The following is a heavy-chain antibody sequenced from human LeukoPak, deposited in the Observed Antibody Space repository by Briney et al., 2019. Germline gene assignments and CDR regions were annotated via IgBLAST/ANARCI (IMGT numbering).Heavy chain of an antibody. CDR1: GGSFSGYY. CDR3: ARDRSTTMIVRSGNWFDP. J-gene: IGHJ5*02. V-gene: IGHV4-34*01. D-gene: IGHD3-22*01. CDR2: INHSGST. Sequence: PSETLSLTCAVYGGSFSGYYWSWIRQPPGKGLEWIGEINHSGSTNYNPSLKSRVTISVDTSKNQFSLKLSSVTAADTAVYYCARDRSTTMIVRSGNWFDPWGQGTLVTVSS.